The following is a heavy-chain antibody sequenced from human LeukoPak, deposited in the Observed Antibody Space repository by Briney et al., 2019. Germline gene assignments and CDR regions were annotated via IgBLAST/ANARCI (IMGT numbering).Heavy chain of an antibody. CDR2: INPNSGGT. CDR3: ASVYCSSTSRPLVAFDI. CDR1: GYTFTGYY. D-gene: IGHD2-2*01. J-gene: IGHJ3*02. Sequence: ASVKLSCNASGYTFTGYYMHGLRQAPGQGLEWMGWINPNSGGTNYAQKFQGRVTMTRDTSISTAYMELRRLRSDDPAVYHCASVYCSSTSRPLVAFDIWGQGTMVTVSS. V-gene: IGHV1-2*02.